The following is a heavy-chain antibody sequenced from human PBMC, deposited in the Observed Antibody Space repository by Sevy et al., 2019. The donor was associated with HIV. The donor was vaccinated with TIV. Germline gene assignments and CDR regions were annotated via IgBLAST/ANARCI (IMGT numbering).Heavy chain of an antibody. CDR3: AREEAYSGSYYFDY. CDR2: ISYDGSNT. V-gene: IGHV3-30-3*01. J-gene: IGHJ4*02. CDR1: GFTFSSYA. Sequence: GGSLRLSCAASGFTFSSYAMHWVRQAPGKALEWVAVISYDGSNTYLADSVKGRFTISRDNSKNTLYLQMSSLRAEDTAVHFCAREEAYSGSYYFDYWGQGTLVTVSS. D-gene: IGHD1-26*01.